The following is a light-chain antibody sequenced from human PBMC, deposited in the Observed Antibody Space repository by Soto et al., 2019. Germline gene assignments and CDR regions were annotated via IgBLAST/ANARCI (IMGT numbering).Light chain of an antibody. V-gene: IGKV1-12*02. CDR2: SAS. CDR1: EGISSW. Sequence: DIQMTQPPSSVSASVGDRVTITCRASEGISSWLAWYQQKPGRAPKLLISSASTLQSGVPSRFSGSGSGTHYTLTIYGLQPEDFATYYCQQANNFPWTFGQGTRVEIK. CDR3: QQANNFPWT. J-gene: IGKJ1*01.